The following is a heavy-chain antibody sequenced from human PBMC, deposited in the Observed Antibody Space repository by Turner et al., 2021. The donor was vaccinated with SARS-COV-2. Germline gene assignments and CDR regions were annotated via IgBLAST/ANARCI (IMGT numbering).Heavy chain of an antibody. D-gene: IGHD3-22*01. V-gene: IGHV3-23*01. CDR3: AKADRIMIVVVITLFDY. J-gene: IGHJ4*02. CDR2: ISGSGGST. Sequence: EVQLLESEGGLVQPGGSLRLSCADSGLTFSSYAMSWVRQAPGKGLEWVSAISGSGGSTYYADSVKGRFTISRDNSKNTLYLQMNSLRAEDTAVYYCAKADRIMIVVVITLFDYWGQGTLVTVSS. CDR1: GLTFSSYA.